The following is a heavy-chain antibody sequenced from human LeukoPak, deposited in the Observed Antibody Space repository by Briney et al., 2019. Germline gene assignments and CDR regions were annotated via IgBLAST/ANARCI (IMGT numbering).Heavy chain of an antibody. CDR2: IKNDGSSP. J-gene: IGHJ5*01. D-gene: IGHD3-10*02. CDR1: GFTFSRYW. Sequence: PGGSLRLSCAASGFTFSRYWMHWVRQAPGKGLVWVSRIKNDGSSPSYADSVKGRFTISRDNAKNTLYLQMSSVRAEETAVYYCVRDSDVLGDWFDSWGQGTLVTVSS. CDR3: VRDSDVLGDWFDS. V-gene: IGHV3-74*01.